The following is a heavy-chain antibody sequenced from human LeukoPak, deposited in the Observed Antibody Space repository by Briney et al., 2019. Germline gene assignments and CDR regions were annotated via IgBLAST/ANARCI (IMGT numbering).Heavy chain of an antibody. V-gene: IGHV1-69*05. J-gene: IGHJ3*02. CDR1: GGTFSSYA. CDR2: IIPIFGTA. CDR3: ARVPDYYYGSGSYYPSDAFDI. D-gene: IGHD3-10*01. Sequence: SVKVSCKASGGTFSSYAISWVRRAPGQGLEWMGGIIPIFGTANYAQKFQGRVTITTDESTSTAYMELSSLRSEDTAVYYCARVPDYYYGSGSYYPSDAFDIWGQGTMVTVSS.